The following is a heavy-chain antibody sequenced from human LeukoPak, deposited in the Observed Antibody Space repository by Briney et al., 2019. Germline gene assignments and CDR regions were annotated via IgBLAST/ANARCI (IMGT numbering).Heavy chain of an antibody. CDR2: ISAYNGNT. CDR3: ARGGERWLQLPYFDY. Sequence: ASVKVSCKASGYTFTSYGISWVRQAPGQGLEWMGWISAYNGNTNYAQKLQGRVTMTTDTSTSTAYMELRSLRSDDTAVYYCARGGERWLQLPYFDYWGQGTLVTVSS. V-gene: IGHV1-18*01. J-gene: IGHJ4*02. CDR1: GYTFTSYG. D-gene: IGHD5-24*01.